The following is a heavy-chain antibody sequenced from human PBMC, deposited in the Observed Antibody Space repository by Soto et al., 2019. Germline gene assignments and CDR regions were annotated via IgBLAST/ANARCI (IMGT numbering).Heavy chain of an antibody. V-gene: IGHV1-3*01. J-gene: IGHJ4*02. D-gene: IGHD3-10*01. CDR3: ARAPVRGVIIKPHFDY. CDR1: GYTFTSYA. CDR2: INAGNGNT. Sequence: QVQVVQSGAEVKKPGASVKVSCKASGYTFTSYAMHWVRQAPGQRLEWMGWINAGNGNTKYSQKFQGRVTITRDTSASTAYMELSSLRSEDTAVYYCARAPVRGVIIKPHFDYWGQGTLVTVSS.